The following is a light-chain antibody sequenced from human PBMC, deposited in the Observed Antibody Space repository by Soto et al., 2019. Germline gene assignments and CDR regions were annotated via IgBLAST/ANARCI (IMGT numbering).Light chain of an antibody. J-gene: IGKJ1*01. CDR1: QNIRSR. V-gene: IGKV1-39*01. Sequence: DFQITQSPSTLSASVGYRVAITCRASQNIRSRLAWFKQKPGKAPKLLIYAASSLQSGVPSRLSGGGSGTDFTLTISSLKPEDFATYYCQQSYSTPTFGHGTQVDIK. CDR3: QQSYSTPT. CDR2: AAS.